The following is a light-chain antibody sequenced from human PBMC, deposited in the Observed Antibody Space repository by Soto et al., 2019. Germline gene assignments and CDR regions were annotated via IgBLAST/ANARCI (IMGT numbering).Light chain of an antibody. CDR1: QGISND. V-gene: IGKV1-27*01. J-gene: IGKJ1*01. CDR2: AAS. Sequence: DIQMTQSPSSLSASVGDRVTITCRASQGISNDLAWYQQKPGKVPKLLIYAASTLQSGVPSRFSGSGSRTDFTLTISSLQPEDVAAYYCQKYNSGTWTFGQGTKVEIK. CDR3: QKYNSGTWT.